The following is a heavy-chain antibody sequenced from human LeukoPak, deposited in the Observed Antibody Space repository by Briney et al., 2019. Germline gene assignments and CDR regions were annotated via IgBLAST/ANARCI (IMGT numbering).Heavy chain of an antibody. J-gene: IGHJ4*02. CDR1: GFTFSSYA. V-gene: IGHV3-21*01. CDR2: ISSSSSYI. D-gene: IGHD3-16*02. Sequence: GGSPRLSCAASGFTFSSYAMSWVRQAPGKGLEWVSSISSSSSYIYYADSVKGRFTISRDNAKNSLYLQMNSLRAEDTAVYYCARGMGPYDYVWGSYRFDYWGQGTLVTVSS. CDR3: ARGMGPYDYVWGSYRFDY.